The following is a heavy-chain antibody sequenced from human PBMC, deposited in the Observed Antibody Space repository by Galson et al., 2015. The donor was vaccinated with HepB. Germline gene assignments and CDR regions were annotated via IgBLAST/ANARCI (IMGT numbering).Heavy chain of an antibody. J-gene: IGHJ4*02. CDR1: GGSISSSSYY. Sequence: ETLSLTCTVSGGSISSSSYYWGWLRQPPGKGLEWIGRFYYTGKTHYNPSLKSRVTISGDTSKNQFSLKLNSVTAADTAVYYCARHESESKTYAADNWGQGTLVTVSS. D-gene: IGHD2-2*01. V-gene: IGHV4-39*01. CDR3: ARHESESKTYAADN. CDR2: FYYTGKT.